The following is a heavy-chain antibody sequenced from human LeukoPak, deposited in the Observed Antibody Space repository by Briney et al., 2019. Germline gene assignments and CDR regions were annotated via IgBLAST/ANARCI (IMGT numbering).Heavy chain of an antibody. D-gene: IGHD3-22*01. CDR1: GLIFSSYE. CDR3: ARAAYYYDSSGFGI. Sequence: PGGPLRLSCAASGLIFSSYEMNWVRQAPGKGLEWVSYIISSGTTIYYADSVKGRFTISRDNAKNSLYLQMNSLRAEDTAVYYCARAAYYYDSSGFGIWGQGTMVTVSS. V-gene: IGHV3-48*03. CDR2: IISSGTTI. J-gene: IGHJ3*02.